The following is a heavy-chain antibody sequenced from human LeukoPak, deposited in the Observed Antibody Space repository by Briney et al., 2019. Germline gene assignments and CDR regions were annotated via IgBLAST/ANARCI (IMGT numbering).Heavy chain of an antibody. D-gene: IGHD3-22*01. Sequence: GSLRLSCAASGFTFSSYAMSWVRQAPGKGLEWVSSVSGSGGYTYYAGSVKGRFTISRDNSENTLYLQMNSLRAEDTAIYYCAKDRPNYYDSSGHYYRRDGDYWGQGTLVTVSS. CDR1: GFTFSSYA. CDR3: AKDRPNYYDSSGHYYRRDGDY. J-gene: IGHJ4*02. V-gene: IGHV3-23*01. CDR2: VSGSGGYT.